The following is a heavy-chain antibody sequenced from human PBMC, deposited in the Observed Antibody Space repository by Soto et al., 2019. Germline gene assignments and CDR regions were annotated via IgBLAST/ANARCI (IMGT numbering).Heavy chain of an antibody. D-gene: IGHD6-6*01. CDR2: ISTSIDAT. Sequence: PGGSLRLSCAASGFAFSNYAMHWVRQAPGEGLEWVSSISTSIDATYYADSVKGRFTISRDDSKNTLYLQMNSLRAEDSAVYYCAKDRTVAARHFDYWGQGTQVTVSS. CDR3: AKDRTVAARHFDY. CDR1: GFAFSNYA. J-gene: IGHJ4*02. V-gene: IGHV3-23*01.